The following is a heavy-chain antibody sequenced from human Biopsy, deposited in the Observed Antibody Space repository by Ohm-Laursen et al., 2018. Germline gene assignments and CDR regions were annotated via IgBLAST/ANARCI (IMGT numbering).Heavy chain of an antibody. Sequence: SETLSLTCTVSGGSMSSYYWTWIRQPPGKGLEWIGYIYNSGSTNYNPSPKSRVTISVAVDTPKSQFSLRLSSVTAADTAMYYCARGEAGVYDALDIWGQGTMVSVSS. CDR1: GGSMSSYY. J-gene: IGHJ3*02. CDR3: ARGEAGVYDALDI. V-gene: IGHV4-59*01. CDR2: IYNSGST. D-gene: IGHD5/OR15-5a*01.